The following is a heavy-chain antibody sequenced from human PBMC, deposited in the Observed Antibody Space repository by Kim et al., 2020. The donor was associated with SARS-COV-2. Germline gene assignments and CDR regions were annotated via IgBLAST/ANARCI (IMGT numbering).Heavy chain of an antibody. D-gene: IGHD6-13*01. CDR1: GGSISSYY. J-gene: IGHJ4*02. CDR2: IYYSGST. CDR3: ARSRWGGSSWLDY. V-gene: IGHV4-59*13. Sequence: SETLSLTCTVSGGSISSYYWSWIRQPPGKGLEWIGYIYYSGSTNYNPSLKSRVTISVDTSKNQFSLKLSSVTAADTAVYYCARSRWGGSSWLDYWGQGTLVTVSS.